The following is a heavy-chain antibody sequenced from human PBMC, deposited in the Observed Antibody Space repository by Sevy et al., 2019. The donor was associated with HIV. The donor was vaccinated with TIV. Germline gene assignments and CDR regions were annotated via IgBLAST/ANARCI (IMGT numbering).Heavy chain of an antibody. Sequence: SETLSLTCSVSGGSISSHYWSWIRQPAGEGLEWIGRIDTSGGTNYNPSLTTRVTRSIDTSKNQFSLRLRSVTAADTAVYYCARYNFWSGHYDYFDYWGPGALVTVSS. CDR3: ARYNFWSGHYDYFDY. V-gene: IGHV4-4*07. CDR1: GGSISSHY. J-gene: IGHJ4*02. CDR2: IDTSGGT. D-gene: IGHD3-3*01.